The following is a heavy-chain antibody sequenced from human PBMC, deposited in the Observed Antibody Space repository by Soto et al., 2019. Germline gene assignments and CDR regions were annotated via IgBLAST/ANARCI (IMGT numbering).Heavy chain of an antibody. Sequence: GGSLSLSCAASGFTFSSYAMSWVRQAPGKGLEWVSAISGSGGSTYYADSVKGRFTISRDNSKNTLYLQMNSLRAEDTAVYYCAKARSYYYYMDVWGKGTTVTVSS. V-gene: IGHV3-23*01. CDR1: GFTFSSYA. CDR3: AKARSYYYYMDV. CDR2: ISGSGGST. J-gene: IGHJ6*03.